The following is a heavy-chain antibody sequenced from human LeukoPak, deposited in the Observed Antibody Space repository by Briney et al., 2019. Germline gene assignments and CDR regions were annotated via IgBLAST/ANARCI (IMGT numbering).Heavy chain of an antibody. CDR2: ISYDGSNK. V-gene: IGHV3-30*03. D-gene: IGHD3-3*01. CDR3: ARGFWSGYNDY. Sequence: GGSLRLSCAASGFTFSSYGMHWVRQAPGKGLEWVAVISYDGSNKYYADSVTGRFTISRDNSKNMMYIQMNSLRAEDTAMYYCARGFWSGYNDYWGQGTPVTVSS. J-gene: IGHJ4*02. CDR1: GFTFSSYG.